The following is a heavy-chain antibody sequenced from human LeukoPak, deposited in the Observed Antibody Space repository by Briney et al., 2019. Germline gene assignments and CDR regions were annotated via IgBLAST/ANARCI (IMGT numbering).Heavy chain of an antibody. J-gene: IGHJ4*02. D-gene: IGHD3-22*01. CDR2: ISSSGSTK. CDR1: GFSFSSYS. V-gene: IGHV3-48*02. CDR3: ARSVYYADY. Sequence: GGSRRLSCAASGFSFSSYSMNWVRQAPGKGLEWVSFISSSGSTKSYADSVKGRFTISRDNAKNSLYLQMNSLRDEDTAVYYCARSVYYADYWGQGTLVTVSS.